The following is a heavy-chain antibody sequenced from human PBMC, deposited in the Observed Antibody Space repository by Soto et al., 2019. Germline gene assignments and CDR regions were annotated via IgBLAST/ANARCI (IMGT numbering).Heavy chain of an antibody. CDR1: GXTFSSYS. CDR3: VKDRYIDY. Sequence: GSLRLSCSVSGXTFSSYSMDWVRRAPGRGLEGASSIVSEGRSTYYADSVKGGFTISRDNSKNTLYHQMNGLRADDAAMDYCVKDRYIDYWGRGTLVTVSS. CDR2: IVSEGRST. V-gene: IGHV3-64D*06. J-gene: IGHJ4*02.